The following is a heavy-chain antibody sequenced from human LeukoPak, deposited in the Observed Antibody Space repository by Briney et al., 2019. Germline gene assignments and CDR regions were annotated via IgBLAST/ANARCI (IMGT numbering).Heavy chain of an antibody. CDR1: GFTFSSYE. CDR3: ARGPMLRGVVIRRSKSGYFDY. J-gene: IGHJ4*02. CDR2: ISSRGSTI. D-gene: IGHD3-10*01. V-gene: IGHV3-48*03. Sequence: GGALRLSCGAPGFTFSSYEINWVRQAPGEGLGWGLFISSRGSTIYYADSVKGRFTISRDNAKNSLYLQMNNLRAEDTAVYYCARGPMLRGVVIRRSKSGYFDYWGQGTLVTVSS.